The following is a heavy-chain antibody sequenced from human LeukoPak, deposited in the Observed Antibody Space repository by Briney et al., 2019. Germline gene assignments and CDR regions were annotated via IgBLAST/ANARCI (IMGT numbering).Heavy chain of an antibody. D-gene: IGHD3-16*01. J-gene: IGHJ4*02. CDR2: INGDGSST. CDR1: GFTFRSYW. CDR3: ASAYYHYYFDY. Sequence: GGSLRLSCEASGFTFRSYWMHWVRQAPGKGLVWVSRINGDGSSTSYADSVKGRFTISRDNAKNTLYLQMNSLRAEDSAVYYCASAYYHYYFDYWGQGTLDTVSS. V-gene: IGHV3-74*01.